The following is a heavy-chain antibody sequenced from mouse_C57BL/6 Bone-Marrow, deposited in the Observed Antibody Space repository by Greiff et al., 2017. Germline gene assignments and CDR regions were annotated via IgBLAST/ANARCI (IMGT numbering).Heavy chain of an antibody. CDR1: GFNIKDDY. CDR3: TTLDYYGSEAWFAY. V-gene: IGHV14-4*01. J-gene: IGHJ3*01. Sequence: VHVKQSGAELVRPGASVKLSCTASGFNIKDDYMHWVKQRPEQGLEWIGWIDPENGDPEYASKFQGKATITADTSSNTAYLQLSSLTSEDTAVYYCTTLDYYGSEAWFAYWGQGTLVTVSA. CDR2: IDPENGDP. D-gene: IGHD1-1*01.